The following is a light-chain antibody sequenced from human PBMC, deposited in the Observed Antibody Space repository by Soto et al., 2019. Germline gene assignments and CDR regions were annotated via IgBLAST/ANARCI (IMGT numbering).Light chain of an antibody. CDR3: QQRGDWPLT. V-gene: IGKV1-5*03. CDR1: QSVSIW. Sequence: DIQMTQSPSTLSASEGDRVTISCRASQSVSIWLAWYQQKPGRAPKLLIYKSSILESGVPSRFSGSGSGTEFTLTITSLEPEDFAVYYCQQRGDWPLTFGGGTKVDIK. CDR2: KSS. J-gene: IGKJ4*01.